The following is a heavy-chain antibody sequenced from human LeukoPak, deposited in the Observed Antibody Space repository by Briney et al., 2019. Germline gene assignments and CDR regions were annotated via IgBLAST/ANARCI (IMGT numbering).Heavy chain of an antibody. J-gene: IGHJ4*02. Sequence: PGGSLRLSCAASGFNVITNDMIWVRQAPGKGLEWVSVLYSDGNTKYADSVQGRFTISRDNSKNTLYLEMNSLSPDDTAVYYCARGVEPLAANTLAYWGQGTLVTVSS. V-gene: IGHV3-53*01. CDR1: GFNVITND. CDR3: ARGVEPLAANTLAY. D-gene: IGHD1-14*01. CDR2: LYSDGNT.